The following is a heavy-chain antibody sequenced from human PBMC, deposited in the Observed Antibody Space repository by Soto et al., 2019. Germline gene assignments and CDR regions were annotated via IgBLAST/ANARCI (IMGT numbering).Heavy chain of an antibody. Sequence: QVQLVQSGAEVKKPGSSVKVSCKASGGTFSSYAISWVRQGPGQGLVWMGGNIPIFGTANYAQKFQGRVTITADESTSTAYMELSSLRSEDTAVYYCERSPYSSSPVNWFDPWGQGTLVTVSS. CDR3: ERSPYSSSPVNWFDP. J-gene: IGHJ5*02. CDR1: GGTFSSYA. V-gene: IGHV1-69*01. D-gene: IGHD6-6*01. CDR2: NIPIFGTA.